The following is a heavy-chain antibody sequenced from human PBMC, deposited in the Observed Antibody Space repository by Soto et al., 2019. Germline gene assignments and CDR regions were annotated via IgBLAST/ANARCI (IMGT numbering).Heavy chain of an antibody. Sequence: VGSLRLSCAASGFTFSSYEMNWVRQAPGKGLEWVSYISSSGSTIYYADSVKGRFTISRDNAKNSLYLQMNSRRAEGTTGYYFAIMFVDFDYRGKGSMVTVSS. CDR2: ISSSGSTI. CDR1: GFTFSSYE. J-gene: IGHJ4*02. D-gene: IGHD3-10*02. V-gene: IGHV3-48*03. CDR3: AIMFVDFDY.